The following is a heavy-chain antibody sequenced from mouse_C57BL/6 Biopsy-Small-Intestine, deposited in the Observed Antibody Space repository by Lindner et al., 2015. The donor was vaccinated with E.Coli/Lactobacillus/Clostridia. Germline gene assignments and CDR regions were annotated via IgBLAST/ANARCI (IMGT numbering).Heavy chain of an antibody. CDR1: GYTFTDYN. D-gene: IGHD2-1*01. J-gene: IGHJ1*01. CDR2: IYPNNGGT. Sequence: VQLQESGPELVKPGASVKISCKASGYTFTDYNMDWVKQSHGKSLEWIGYIYPNNGGTAYNQKFKSKATLTVDKSSSTAYMELHSLTSEDSAVYYCARFYSWYFDVWGAGTTVTVSS. CDR3: ARFYSWYFDV. V-gene: IGHV1-18*01.